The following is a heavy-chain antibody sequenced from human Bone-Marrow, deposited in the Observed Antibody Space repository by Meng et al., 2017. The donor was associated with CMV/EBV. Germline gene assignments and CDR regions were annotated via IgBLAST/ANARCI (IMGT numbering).Heavy chain of an antibody. CDR1: GVSISSYY. D-gene: IGHD1-1*01. CDR2: INHSGST. J-gene: IGHJ6*02. Sequence: GSLRLSCTVSGVSISSYYWSWIRQPPGKGLEWIGEINHSGSTNYNPALKSRVTISVDTSKNQFPLKLSPVTAADTAVYYCARTKVWRRHPYYFYGMDVWGQGTTVTVSS. CDR3: ARTKVWRRHPYYFYGMDV. V-gene: IGHV4-34*01.